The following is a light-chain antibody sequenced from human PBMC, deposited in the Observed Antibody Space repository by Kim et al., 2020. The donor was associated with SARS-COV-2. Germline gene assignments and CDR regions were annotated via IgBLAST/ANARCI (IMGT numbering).Light chain of an antibody. Sequence: PGQRCTISCSGRSSNIGSNTVSWYQQLPGTAPKLRIYSNNQWPSGGPDRSSGSKSGTAASRAISGLQSEDEADYYSAAWDDSLNVVFGGGTQLTVL. V-gene: IGLV1-44*01. CDR1: SSNIGSNT. J-gene: IGLJ3*02. CDR2: SNN. CDR3: AAWDDSLNVV.